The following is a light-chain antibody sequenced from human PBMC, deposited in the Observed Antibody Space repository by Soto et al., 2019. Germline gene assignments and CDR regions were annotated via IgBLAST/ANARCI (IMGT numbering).Light chain of an antibody. CDR3: LQYNSPPLT. Sequence: DIQMTQSPSSLSASVGDRFTMTCRASQGIRYALGWYQQKPGTAPKRLIYGASILQNGVPSRFGGSGSGTEFTLTISSLQPEDFATYYCLQYNSPPLTFGQGTKVDIK. J-gene: IGKJ1*01. V-gene: IGKV1-17*01. CDR1: QGIRYA. CDR2: GAS.